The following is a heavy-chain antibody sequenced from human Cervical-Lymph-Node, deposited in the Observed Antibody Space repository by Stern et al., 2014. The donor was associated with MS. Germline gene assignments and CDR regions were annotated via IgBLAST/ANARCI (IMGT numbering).Heavy chain of an antibody. CDR2: IPHSGST. D-gene: IGHD5-18*01. V-gene: IGHV4-4*02. CDR3: ARVGEDTSMVDLDY. CDR1: GASVSSSNW. J-gene: IGHJ4*02. Sequence: VQLQESGPGLVKPSGTLSLTCAVSGASVSSSNWWSWVRQPPGKGLELIGEIPHSGSTTYNPSLQSQVTISIDKSTNESSLNRSSGTAADTAVYYCARVGEDTSMVDLDYWGQGILVTVSS.